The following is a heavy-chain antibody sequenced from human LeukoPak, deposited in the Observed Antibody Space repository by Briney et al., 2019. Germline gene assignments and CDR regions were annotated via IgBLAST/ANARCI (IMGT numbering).Heavy chain of an antibody. CDR3: ARTTMVIHYYFDS. J-gene: IGHJ4*02. CDR1: GFTFSDHY. D-gene: IGHD4-23*01. CDR2: IRNKANSYTT. Sequence: GGSLRLSCAASGFTFSDHYMDWVRQAPGRGLEWVGRIRNKANSYTTEYAASVKGRFTISRDDSRNSLSLQMKSLKTEDTAVYYCARTTMVIHYYFDSWGQGTQVTVSS. V-gene: IGHV3-72*01.